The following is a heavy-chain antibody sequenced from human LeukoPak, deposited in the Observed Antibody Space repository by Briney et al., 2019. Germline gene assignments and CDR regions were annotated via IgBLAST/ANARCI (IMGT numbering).Heavy chain of an antibody. CDR2: INPNSGGT. CDR1: GYTFTGYY. V-gene: IGHV1-2*02. CDR3: AREGGSGWFNYYYYYMDV. D-gene: IGHD6-19*01. Sequence: GASVKVSCKASGYTFTGYYMHWVRQAPGQGLEWMGWINPNSGGTNYAQKFQGRVTMTRDTSTSTAYMELSRLRSDDTAVYYCAREGGSGWFNYYYYYMDVWGKGTTVTVSS. J-gene: IGHJ6*03.